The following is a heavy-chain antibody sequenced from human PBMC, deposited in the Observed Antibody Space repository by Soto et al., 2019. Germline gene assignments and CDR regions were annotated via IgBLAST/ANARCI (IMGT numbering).Heavy chain of an antibody. CDR3: ARETYCSSTSCRRYFDL. Sequence: ASVEASSKASGYTFTSYAMHWARQAPGQRLEWMGWINAGNGNTKYSQKFQGRVTITRDTSASTAYMELSSLRSEDTAVYYCARETYCSSTSCRRYFDLWGRGTLVTVSS. D-gene: IGHD2-2*01. CDR2: INAGNGNT. CDR1: GYTFTSYA. J-gene: IGHJ2*01. V-gene: IGHV1-3*01.